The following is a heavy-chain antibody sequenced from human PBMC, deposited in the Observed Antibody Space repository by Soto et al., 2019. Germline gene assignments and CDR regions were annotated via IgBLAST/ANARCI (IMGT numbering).Heavy chain of an antibody. Sequence: GGSLRLSCAASGFTFXSYSMNWVRQAPGKGLEWVSSISSSSSYIYYADSVKGRFTISRDNAKNSLYLQMNSLRAEDTAVYYCARVLLGAIHPPTYWGQGTLVTVYS. CDR3: ARVLLGAIHPPTY. J-gene: IGHJ4*02. CDR2: ISSSSSYI. V-gene: IGHV3-21*01. D-gene: IGHD1-26*01. CDR1: GFTFXSYS.